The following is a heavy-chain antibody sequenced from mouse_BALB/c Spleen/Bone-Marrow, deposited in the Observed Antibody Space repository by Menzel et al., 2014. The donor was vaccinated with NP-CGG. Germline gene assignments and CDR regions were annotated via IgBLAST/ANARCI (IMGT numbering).Heavy chain of an antibody. CDR2: IRLKSNNYAT. CDR3: TTGFAY. V-gene: IGHV6-6*02. J-gene: IGHJ3*01. Sequence: EAMLVESGGGLVQPGGSMKLSCVASGFTFSNYWMNWVRQSPEKGLEWVAEIRLKSNNYATHYAESVKGRFTISRDDSKSSGYLQINNLRAEDTGIYYCTTGFAYWGQGTLVTVSA. CDR1: GFTFSNYW.